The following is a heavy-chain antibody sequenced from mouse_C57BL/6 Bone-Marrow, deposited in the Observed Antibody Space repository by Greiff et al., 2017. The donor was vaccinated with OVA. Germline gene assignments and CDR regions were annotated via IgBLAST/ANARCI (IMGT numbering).Heavy chain of an antibody. D-gene: IGHD4-1*01. CDR2: ISSGGSYT. CDR1: GFTFSSYG. V-gene: IGHV5-6*01. Sequence: EVMLVESGGDLVKPGGSLKLSCAASGFTFSSYGMSWVRQTPDKRLEWVATISSGGSYTYYPDSVKGRFTTSRDNAKNTLYLQMSSLKSEDTAMDYCARTGIGVDYWGQGTTLTVSS. J-gene: IGHJ2*01. CDR3: ARTGIGVDY.